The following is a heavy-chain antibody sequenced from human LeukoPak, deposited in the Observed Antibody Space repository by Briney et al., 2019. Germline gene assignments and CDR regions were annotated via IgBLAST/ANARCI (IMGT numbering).Heavy chain of an antibody. CDR3: AREVYCGGDCHTPAEYFQH. CDR2: IYTSGST. Sequence: SQTLSLTCTVSGGSISSGSYYWSWIRLPAGKGLEWIGRIYTSGSTNYNPSLRSRVTISVDTSKNQFSLKLSSVTAADTAVYYCAREVYCGGDCHTPAEYFQHWGQGTLVTVSS. J-gene: IGHJ1*01. D-gene: IGHD2-21*01. V-gene: IGHV4-61*02. CDR1: GGSISSGSYY.